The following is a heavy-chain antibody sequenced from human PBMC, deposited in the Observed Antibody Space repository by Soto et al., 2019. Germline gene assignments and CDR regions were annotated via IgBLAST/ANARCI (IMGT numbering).Heavy chain of an antibody. CDR3: ARDTPFGVVTAYYFDY. CDR2: ISAYNGNT. D-gene: IGHD3-3*01. V-gene: IGHV1-18*04. J-gene: IGHJ4*02. CDR1: GYTFTSYG. Sequence: WASVKVSCKASGYTFTSYGISWVRQAPGQGLEWMGWISAYNGNTNYAQKLQGRVTMTTDTSTSTAYMELRSLRSDDTAVYYCARDTPFGVVTAYYFDYWGQGTLVTVSS.